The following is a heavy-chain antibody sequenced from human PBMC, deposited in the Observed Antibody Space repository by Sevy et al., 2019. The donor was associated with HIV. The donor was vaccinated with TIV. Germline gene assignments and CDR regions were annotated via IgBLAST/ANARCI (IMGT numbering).Heavy chain of an antibody. J-gene: IGHJ2*01. V-gene: IGHV3-23*01. Sequence: GGSLRLSCAASGFIFSDYAMSWVRQAPGKGLEWVSSISGGDDSTYYADSVKGRFTVSRDNSKNTLYMQMNTLGADDTALYYCAKFGDYYDSGGYYWYFDFWGRGTLVTVSS. CDR2: ISGGDDST. D-gene: IGHD3-22*01. CDR1: GFIFSDYA. CDR3: AKFGDYYDSGGYYWYFDF.